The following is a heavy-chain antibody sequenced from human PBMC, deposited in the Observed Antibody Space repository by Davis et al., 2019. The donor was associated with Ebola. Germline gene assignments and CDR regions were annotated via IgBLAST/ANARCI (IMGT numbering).Heavy chain of an antibody. V-gene: IGHV4-61*08. D-gene: IGHD1-26*01. J-gene: IGHJ6*03. Sequence: MPSETLSLICTVASGSVSSNVYSWNWIRQSPEKGLEWIGYVYNRGTTNYNPSLNSRVTISKDTSRNQFSLELRSVSAADTAVYYCAALFSGSYLAYVDVWGKGTTVTVS. CDR2: VYNRGTT. CDR1: SGSVSSNVYS. CDR3: AALFSGSYLAYVDV.